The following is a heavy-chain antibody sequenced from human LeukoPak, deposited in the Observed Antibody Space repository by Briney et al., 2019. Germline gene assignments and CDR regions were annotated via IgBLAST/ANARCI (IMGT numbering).Heavy chain of an antibody. CDR3: ARFRYYDSSGYPRGGYYYGMDV. CDR2: IIPILGIA. CDR1: GGTFSGYA. V-gene: IGHV1-69*04. J-gene: IGHJ6*02. D-gene: IGHD3-22*01. Sequence: SVKVSCKASGGTFSGYAISWVRQAPGQGPEWMGRIIPILGIANYAQKFQGRVTITADKSTSTAYMELSSLRSEDTAVYYCARFRYYDSSGYPRGGYYYGMDVWGQGTTVTVSS.